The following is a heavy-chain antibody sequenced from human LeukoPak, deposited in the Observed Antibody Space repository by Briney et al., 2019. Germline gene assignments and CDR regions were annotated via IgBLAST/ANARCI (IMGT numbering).Heavy chain of an antibody. CDR3: AKDRSSGWSFFDY. D-gene: IGHD6-19*01. Sequence: GGSLRLSCAASGFTFSNAWMSWVRQAPGKGLEWVGRIKSKTDGGTTYYADSVKGRFTISRDNSKNTLYLQMNSLRAEDTAVYYCAKDRSSGWSFFDYWGQGTLVTVSS. J-gene: IGHJ4*02. CDR1: GFTFSNAW. CDR2: IKSKTDGGTT. V-gene: IGHV3-15*01.